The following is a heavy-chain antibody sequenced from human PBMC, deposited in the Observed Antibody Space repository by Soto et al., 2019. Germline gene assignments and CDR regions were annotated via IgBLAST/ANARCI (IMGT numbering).Heavy chain of an antibody. D-gene: IGHD6-6*01. CDR3: ARGSIAARRDYYYYYGMDV. V-gene: IGHV4-34*01. CDR1: GGSFSGYY. J-gene: IGHJ6*02. CDR2: INHSGST. Sequence: PSETLSLTCAVYGGSFSGYYWSWIRQPPGKGLEWIGEINHSGSTNYNPSLKSRVTISVDTSKNQFSLKLSSVTAADTAVYYCARGSIAARRDYYYYYGMDVWGQGTTVTVSS.